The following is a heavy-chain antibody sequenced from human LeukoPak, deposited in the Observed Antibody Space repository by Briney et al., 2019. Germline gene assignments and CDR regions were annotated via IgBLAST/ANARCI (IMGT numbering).Heavy chain of an antibody. CDR3: ARDVLAIGYSYGYYYYGMDV. J-gene: IGHJ6*02. CDR2: ISAYNGDT. V-gene: IGHV1-18*01. D-gene: IGHD5-18*01. CDR1: GYTFTSYG. Sequence: ASVKVSCTASGYTFTSYGISWVRQAPGQGLEWMGWISAYNGDTNYAQKLQGRVTMTTDTSTSTAYMELRSLGSDDTAVYYCARDVLAIGYSYGYYYYGMDVWGQGTTVTVSS.